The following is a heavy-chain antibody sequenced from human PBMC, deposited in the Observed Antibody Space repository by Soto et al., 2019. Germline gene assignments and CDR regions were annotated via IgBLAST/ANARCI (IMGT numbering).Heavy chain of an antibody. CDR1: GVPFSSYA. J-gene: IGHJ4*02. CDR2: ISGSGGST. CDR3: AKDRGYCSGGSCYSSQPDYFDY. V-gene: IGHV3-23*01. D-gene: IGHD2-15*01. Sequence: GGSPRISCAASGVPFSSYAMSWVRQAPGKGLEWVSAISGSGGSTYYADSVKGRFTISRDNSKNTLYLQMNSLRAEDTAVYYCAKDRGYCSGGSCYSSQPDYFDYWGQGTLVTVSS.